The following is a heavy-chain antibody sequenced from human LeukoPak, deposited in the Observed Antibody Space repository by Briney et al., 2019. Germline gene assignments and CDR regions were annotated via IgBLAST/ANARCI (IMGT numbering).Heavy chain of an antibody. CDR2: IFSSGST. V-gene: IGHV4-4*07. CDR1: GGSISSYF. CDR3: ARMGLAAAAADY. D-gene: IGHD6-13*01. Sequence: PSETLSLTCTVSGGSISSYFWSWIRQPAGKGLEWVGRIFSSGSTSYNPFLKSRITMSKDTSKNQFSLKLSSVTAADTAVYYCARMGLAAAAADYWGQGTLVTVSS. J-gene: IGHJ4*02.